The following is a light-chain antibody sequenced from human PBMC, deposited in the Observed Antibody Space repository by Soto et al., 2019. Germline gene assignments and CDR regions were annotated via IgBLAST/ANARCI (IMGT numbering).Light chain of an antibody. Sequence: IIVTQSPGTLSLSQRERATLSCRASQSVSNYLGWYQQKPGQAPRLLIYAVSTRATGIPDRFSGSGSGTDFTLTISRLEPEDSALYFCQPYRPSPAISFGQGTRLAI. J-gene: IGKJ5*01. V-gene: IGKV3-20*01. CDR3: QPYRPSPAIS. CDR2: AVS. CDR1: QSVSNY.